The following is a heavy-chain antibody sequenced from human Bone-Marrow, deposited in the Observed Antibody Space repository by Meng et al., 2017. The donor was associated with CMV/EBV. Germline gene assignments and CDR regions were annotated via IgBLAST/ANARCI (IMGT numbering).Heavy chain of an antibody. J-gene: IGHJ4*02. Sequence: QVQLVQSGAEMTKPGASVKVSFKASGYTFPNYAIHWMRQAPGQRLEWMGLINPATSNEKYSQTFQGRVTITRDTSATTAYMELSDLRSEDTAIYYCARGPYSSGWYGLVDYWGQGTLVTVSS. CDR1: GYTFPNYA. D-gene: IGHD6-19*01. CDR3: ARGPYSSGWYGLVDY. V-gene: IGHV1-3*01. CDR2: INPATSNE.